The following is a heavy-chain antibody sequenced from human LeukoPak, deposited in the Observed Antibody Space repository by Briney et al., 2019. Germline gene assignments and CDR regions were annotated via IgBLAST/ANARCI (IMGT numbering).Heavy chain of an antibody. Sequence: PGGSLRLSCAASGFTSSRYWMHWVRQAPGKGLVWVSRINSDGSDTTYADSVKGRFTISRDNAKNTLYLQVNSLRAEDTAVYYCLSGSWYFDYWGQGTLVTVSS. V-gene: IGHV3-74*03. CDR2: INSDGSDT. D-gene: IGHD6-19*01. CDR1: GFTSSRYW. CDR3: LSGSWYFDY. J-gene: IGHJ4*02.